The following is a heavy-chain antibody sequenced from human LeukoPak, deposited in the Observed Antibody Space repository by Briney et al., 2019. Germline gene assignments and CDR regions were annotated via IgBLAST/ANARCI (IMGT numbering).Heavy chain of an antibody. CDR1: GGSFSGYY. CDR3: ARRRRLGNNNWFDP. CDR2: IYYSGST. V-gene: IGHV4-59*08. Sequence: SETLSLTCAVYGGSFSGYYWSWIRQPPGKGLEWIGYIYYSGSTNYNPSLKSRVTISVDTSKNQFSLKLSSVTAADTAVYYCARRRRLGNNNWFDPWGRGTLVTVSS. D-gene: IGHD3-9*01. J-gene: IGHJ5*02.